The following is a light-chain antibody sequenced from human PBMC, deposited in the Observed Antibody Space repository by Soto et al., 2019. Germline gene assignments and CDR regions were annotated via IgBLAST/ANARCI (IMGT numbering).Light chain of an antibody. CDR3: QEYYTALS. V-gene: IGKV4-1*01. CDR2: WAS. J-gene: IGKJ4*01. Sequence: DIVMTQSPDSLAVSLGERATINCKSSQSVLYNSDNKNYLAWYQQKAGQPPKLLIYWASTRDSGVPDRFSGRGPGADCPLTISNLQGEDVEVYYCQEYYTALSFGGGTKVEIK. CDR1: QSVLYNSDNKNY.